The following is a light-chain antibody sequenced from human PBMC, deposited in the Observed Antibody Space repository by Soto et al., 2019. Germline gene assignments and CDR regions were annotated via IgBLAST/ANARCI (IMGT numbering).Light chain of an antibody. Sequence: DIPMTQSPSTLSASVGDRVTITCRASRSINTWLAWYQQKPGQAPKLLISDASALERGVASRFSGSGSATVFTLTISSLHPAYSATYYCQHYDSYSWTFGHGTKVEIK. CDR3: QHYDSYSWT. CDR2: DAS. V-gene: IGKV1-5*01. J-gene: IGKJ1*01. CDR1: RSINTW.